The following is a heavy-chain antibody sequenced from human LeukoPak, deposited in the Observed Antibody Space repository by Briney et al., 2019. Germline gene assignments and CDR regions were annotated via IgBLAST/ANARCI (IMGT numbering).Heavy chain of an antibody. CDR3: ARDYGRYYGSGMGP. D-gene: IGHD3-10*01. CDR1: GFTFSDYY. J-gene: IGHJ5*02. Sequence: PGGSLRLSCAASGFTFSDYYMSWIRQAPGKGLEWVSYISSSSSYTNYADSVKGRFTISRDDAKNSLYLQMNSLRAEDTAVYYCARDYGRYYGSGMGPWGQGTLVTVSS. V-gene: IGHV3-11*06. CDR2: ISSSSSYT.